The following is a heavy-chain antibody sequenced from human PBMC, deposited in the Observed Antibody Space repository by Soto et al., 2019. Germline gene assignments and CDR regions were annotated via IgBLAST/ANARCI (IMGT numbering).Heavy chain of an antibody. Sequence: TLSLTCPVSGGSISSGGYYWSWIRQHPGKGLEWIGYIYYSGSTYYNPSLKSRVTISVDTSKNQFSLKLSSVTAADTAVYYCARDRECSGGTCYNYFDYWGQGTLVPVSS. CDR2: IYYSGST. J-gene: IGHJ4*02. D-gene: IGHD2-15*01. V-gene: IGHV4-31*03. CDR3: ARDRECSGGTCYNYFDY. CDR1: GGSISSGGYY.